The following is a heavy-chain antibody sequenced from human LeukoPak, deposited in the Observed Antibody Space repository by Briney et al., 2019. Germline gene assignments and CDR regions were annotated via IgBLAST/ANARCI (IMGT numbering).Heavy chain of an antibody. CDR3: ARDAGNIRYFDWSPPDV. Sequence: PGASVKVSCKASAYTFTSYGISWVRQAPGQGLEWMGWIRAYNGNTNYAQKLQGRVTMTTDTSTSTAYMELRSLRSDDTAVYYCARDAGNIRYFDWSPPDVWGQGTTVTVSS. CDR2: IRAYNGNT. J-gene: IGHJ6*02. D-gene: IGHD3-9*01. V-gene: IGHV1-18*01. CDR1: AYTFTSYG.